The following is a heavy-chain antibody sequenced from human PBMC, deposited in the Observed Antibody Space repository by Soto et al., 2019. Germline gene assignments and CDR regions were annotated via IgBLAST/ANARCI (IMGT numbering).Heavy chain of an antibody. D-gene: IGHD6-13*01. CDR2: IIPIFGTA. CDR3: ARRVYSSSWYSSWFDP. Sequence: QVQLVQSGAEVKKPGSSVKVSCKASGGTFSSYAISWVRQAPGQGLEWMGGIIPIFGTANYAQKFQGRVTITADKSTSTAYMELSSLRSEDTAVYYCARRVYSSSWYSSWFDPWGQGNPGHRLL. V-gene: IGHV1-69*06. CDR1: GGTFSSYA. J-gene: IGHJ5*02.